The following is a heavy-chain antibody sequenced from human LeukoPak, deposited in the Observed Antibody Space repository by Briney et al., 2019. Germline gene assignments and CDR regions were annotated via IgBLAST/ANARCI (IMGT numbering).Heavy chain of an antibody. V-gene: IGHV3-21*01. J-gene: IGHJ4*02. CDR1: GFTFSRYS. D-gene: IGHD4-17*01. CDR3: ARARLDTYGDHGFDY. CDR2: ISSSSSYI. Sequence: KPGGSLRLSCAASGFTFSRYSMNWVRQAPGKGLEWVSSISSSSSYIYYADSVKGRFTISRDNSKNTLYLQMNSLRAEDTAVYYCARARLDTYGDHGFDYWGQGTLVTVSS.